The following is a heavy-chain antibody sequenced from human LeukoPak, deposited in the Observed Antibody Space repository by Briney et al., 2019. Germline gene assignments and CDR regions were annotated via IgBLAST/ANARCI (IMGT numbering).Heavy chain of an antibody. V-gene: IGHV3-7*01. J-gene: IGHJ4*02. Sequence: PGGSLRLSCAASGFTFSSYWMSWVRQAPGKGLEWVANIKQDGSNKYYADSVKGRFTISRDNSKNTLYLQMNSLRAEDTAVYYCAKDTSRGAAAGFWGQGTLVTVSS. CDR3: AKDTSRGAAAGF. CDR2: IKQDGSNK. CDR1: GFTFSSYW. D-gene: IGHD6-13*01.